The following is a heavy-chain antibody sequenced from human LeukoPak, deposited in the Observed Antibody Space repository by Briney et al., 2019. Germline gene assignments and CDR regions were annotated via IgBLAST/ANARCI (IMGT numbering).Heavy chain of an antibody. Sequence: SETLSLTCAVSGYSISGSNWWGWIRQPPGKGLEWIGYIYYSGSTYYNPSLKSRVTMSVDTSKNQFSLKLSSVTAVDTAVYYCARAPLTRATIGSTAFDIWGQGTMVTVSS. CDR3: ARAPLTRATIGSTAFDI. J-gene: IGHJ3*02. CDR2: IYYSGST. V-gene: IGHV4-28*03. D-gene: IGHD1-26*01. CDR1: GYSISGSNW.